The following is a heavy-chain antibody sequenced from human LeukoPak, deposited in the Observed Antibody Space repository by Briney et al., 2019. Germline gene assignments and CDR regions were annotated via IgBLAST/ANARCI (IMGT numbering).Heavy chain of an antibody. J-gene: IGHJ3*02. CDR1: GFNLSSYA. V-gene: IGHV3-33*01. CDR2: IWNDGRTK. CDR3: ARVSTQDFSGGAFDI. Sequence: GKSLTLSCAESGFNLSSYAMHWVRQAPGKGLEWVAVIWNDGRTKYYADSVKGRFTISRDISKNTLYLQMNSLRAEDTAVYYCARVSTQDFSGGAFDIWGQGTMVTVSS. D-gene: IGHD3-3*01.